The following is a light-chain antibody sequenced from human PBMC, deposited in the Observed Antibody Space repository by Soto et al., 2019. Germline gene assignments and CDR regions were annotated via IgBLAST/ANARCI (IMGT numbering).Light chain of an antibody. CDR2: EVT. Sequence: QSALTQPPSASGSPGQSVTISCTGTSSDVGGYNYVSWYQQHPGKAPKLMIYEVTKRPSGVPDRFSGSKSGNTASLTVSGLQAEDEADYYCSSYAGSNTYVVFGGGTKVTVL. V-gene: IGLV2-8*01. CDR1: SSDVGGYNY. CDR3: SSYAGSNTYVV. J-gene: IGLJ2*01.